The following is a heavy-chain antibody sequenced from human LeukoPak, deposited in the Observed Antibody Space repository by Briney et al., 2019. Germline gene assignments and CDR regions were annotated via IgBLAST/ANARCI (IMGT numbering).Heavy chain of an antibody. CDR2: ISNSSSTI. V-gene: IGHV3-48*04. CDR3: VRDYYDSSGYYYGGY. Sequence: GSLRLSFAASGFTFSSYSMNWVRQAPGKGLEWVSYISNSSSTIYYADSVKGRFTISRDNAKNSLYLQMNSLRAEDTAVYYCVRDYYDSSGYYYGGYWGQGTLVTVTS. D-gene: IGHD3-22*01. J-gene: IGHJ4*02. CDR1: GFTFSSYS.